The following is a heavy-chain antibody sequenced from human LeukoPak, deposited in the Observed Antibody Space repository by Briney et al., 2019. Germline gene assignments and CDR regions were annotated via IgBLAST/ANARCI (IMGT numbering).Heavy chain of an antibody. CDR3: ARLMTTVTRSWFDP. CDR2: MNPNSGNA. J-gene: IGHJ5*02. Sequence: ASVKVSCKASGYTFTSYDINWVRQATGQGPEWMGWMNPNSGNAGYAQKFQGRVTMTRNTSISTAYMELSSLRSEDTAVYYCARLMTTVTRSWFDPWGQGTLVTVSS. V-gene: IGHV1-8*01. D-gene: IGHD4-17*01. CDR1: GYTFTSYD.